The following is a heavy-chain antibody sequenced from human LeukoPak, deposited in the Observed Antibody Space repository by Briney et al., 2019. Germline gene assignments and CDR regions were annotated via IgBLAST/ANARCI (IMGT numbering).Heavy chain of an antibody. CDR3: ARTHPAAAGRGAFDI. CDR2: ISYDGSNK. D-gene: IGHD6-13*01. V-gene: IGHV3-30-3*01. CDR1: GFTFSSYA. Sequence: GGSLRLSCAASGFTFSSYAMHWVRQAPGKGLEWVAVISYDGSNKYYADSVKGRFTISRDDSKNTLYLQMNSLRAEDTAVYYCARTHPAAAGRGAFDIWGQGTMVTVSS. J-gene: IGHJ3*02.